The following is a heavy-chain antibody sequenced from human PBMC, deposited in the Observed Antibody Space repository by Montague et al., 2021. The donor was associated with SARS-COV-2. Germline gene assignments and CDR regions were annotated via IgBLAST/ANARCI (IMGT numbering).Heavy chain of an antibody. V-gene: IGHV4-59*08. D-gene: IGHD2-15*01. CDR3: ARHYSATLPAVY. CDR2: ISDSGST. CDR1: GGSISTFY. Sequence: SETLSPTCTVSGGSISTFYWSWFRQPPGKGLEWIGYISDSGSTNYNPSLTSRVTMSVDTSKNQFSLKVNSVAAAATAVYYCARHYSATLPAVYWGQGTLVTVSS. J-gene: IGHJ4*02.